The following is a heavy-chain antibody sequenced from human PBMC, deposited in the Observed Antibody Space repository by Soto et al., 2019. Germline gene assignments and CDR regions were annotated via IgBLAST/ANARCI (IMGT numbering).Heavy chain of an antibody. CDR3: ARGEVYCSGGSCYSGLYQH. CDR1: GGSISSYY. CDR2: IYYSGST. D-gene: IGHD2-15*01. V-gene: IGHV4-59*01. J-gene: IGHJ1*01. Sequence: SETLSLTCTVSGGSISSYYWSWIRQPPGKGLEWIGYIYYSGSTNYNPSLKSRVTISVDTSKNQFSLKLSSVTAADTAVYYCARGEVYCSGGSCYSGLYQHWGRGTLVTVSS.